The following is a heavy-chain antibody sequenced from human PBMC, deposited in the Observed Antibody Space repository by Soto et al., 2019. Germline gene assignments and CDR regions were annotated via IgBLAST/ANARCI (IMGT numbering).Heavy chain of an antibody. J-gene: IGHJ4*02. CDR2: VNTYNGNP. V-gene: IGHV1-18*01. CDR3: ARDSTYSTDWKRFDS. D-gene: IGHD6-13*01. CDR1: GYTFTNYA. Sequence: QVQLVQSGVEVKKPGASVKVSCKASGYTFTNYAISWVRQAPGRGLEWMGWVNTYNGNPNYAQIFQGRVPMTTDTATGTAYMELRSLKSDDSAVYYCARDSTYSTDWKRFDSWGQGTLVTFSS.